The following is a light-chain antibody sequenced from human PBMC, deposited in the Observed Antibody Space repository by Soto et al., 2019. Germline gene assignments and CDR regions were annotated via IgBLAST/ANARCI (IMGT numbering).Light chain of an antibody. CDR2: EGS. J-gene: IGLJ1*01. CDR3: CSYAGSSTFYV. V-gene: IGLV2-23*01. CDR1: SSDVGSYNL. Sequence: QSALTQPASVSGSPGQSITISCTGTSSDVGSYNLVSWYQQHPGKAPKLMIYEGSKRPSGVSNRFSGSKSGNTASLTISGLQADDEADYYCCSYAGSSTFYVFGTWTKLTVL.